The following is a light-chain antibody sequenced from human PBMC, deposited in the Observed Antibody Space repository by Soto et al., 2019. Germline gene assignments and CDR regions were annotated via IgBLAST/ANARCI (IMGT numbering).Light chain of an antibody. J-gene: IGKJ1*01. CDR1: QTVLSSY. CDR3: QQYGNPPQT. V-gene: IGKV3-20*01. Sequence: EIVLTQSPGTLSLSPGEAVTLSCRASQTVLSSYVAWYQQKPGQPPRLLIYGASTRAPGIPDRFSGSGSGTDFTLTIRRLEPEDFGVFYCQQYGNPPQTFGQGTRVEV. CDR2: GAS.